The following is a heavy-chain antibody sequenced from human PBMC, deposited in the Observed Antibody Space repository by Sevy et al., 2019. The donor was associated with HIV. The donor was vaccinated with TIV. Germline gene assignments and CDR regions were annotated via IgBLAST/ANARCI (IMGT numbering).Heavy chain of an antibody. CDR3: ARDISSYGYPWGYYYYYGMDV. J-gene: IGHJ6*02. Sequence: GGYLRLSCAASGFTFSSYAMHWVRQAPGKGLEWVAVISYDGSNKYYADSVKGRFTISRDNSKNTLYLQMNSLRAEDTAVYYCARDISSYGYPWGYYYYYGMDVWGQGTTVTVSS. V-gene: IGHV3-30-3*01. D-gene: IGHD5-18*01. CDR2: ISYDGSNK. CDR1: GFTFSSYA.